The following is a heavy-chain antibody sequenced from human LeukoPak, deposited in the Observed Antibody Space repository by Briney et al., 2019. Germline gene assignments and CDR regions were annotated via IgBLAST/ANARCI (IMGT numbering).Heavy chain of an antibody. Sequence: GGSLRLSCAASGFTFSSYAMSWVRQVPGKGLEWVSGIGGSGGSTYYADSVKGRFTISRDNSKNTLYLQMNSLRVEDTAVYYCAKDQLAYYYGSGSYYSDYWGQGTLVTVSS. CDR2: IGGSGGST. CDR3: AKDQLAYYYGSGSYYSDY. CDR1: GFTFSSYA. D-gene: IGHD3-10*01. J-gene: IGHJ4*02. V-gene: IGHV3-23*01.